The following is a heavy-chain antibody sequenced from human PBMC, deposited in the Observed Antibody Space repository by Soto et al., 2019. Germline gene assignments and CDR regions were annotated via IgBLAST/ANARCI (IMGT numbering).Heavy chain of an antibody. V-gene: IGHV3-30-3*01. J-gene: IGHJ6*02. D-gene: IGHD2-2*01. CDR2: ISYDGSNK. CDR3: AREKAYCSSTSCFNYYYYYGMDV. Sequence: RRLSCAASGFTFSSYAMHWVRQAPGKGLEWVAVISYDGSNKYYSDSVKGRFTISRDNSKNTLYLQMNSLRAEDTAVYYCAREKAYCSSTSCFNYYYYYGMDVWGQGTTVTVSS. CDR1: GFTFSSYA.